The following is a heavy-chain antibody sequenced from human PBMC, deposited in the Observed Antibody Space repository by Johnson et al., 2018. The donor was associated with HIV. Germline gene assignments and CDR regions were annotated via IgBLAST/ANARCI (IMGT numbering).Heavy chain of an antibody. CDR2: IYRGGST. CDR1: GFTVSSNF. D-gene: IGHD4-23*01. V-gene: IGHV3-66*01. J-gene: IGHJ3*02. Sequence: MQLVESGGGVVQPGRSLRLSCAASGFTVSSNFMTWVRQAPGTGLEWVSVIYRGGSTYYADSVKGRFTISRDNSKNTLSLQMNSLRVEDTAMYYCAKARSLLDYGGFDAFDIWGQGTLVIVSS. CDR3: AKARSLLDYGGFDAFDI.